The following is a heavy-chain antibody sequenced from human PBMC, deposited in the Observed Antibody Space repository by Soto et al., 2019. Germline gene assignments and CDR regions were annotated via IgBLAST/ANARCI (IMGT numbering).Heavy chain of an antibody. CDR2: ISGSGGST. J-gene: IGHJ6*02. D-gene: IGHD3-16*01. V-gene: IGHV3-23*01. Sequence: PGGSLRLSCAASGFTFSSYAMSWVRQAPGTGLEWVSAISGSGGSTYYADSVKGRFTISRDNSKNTLYLQMNSLRAEDTAVYYCAKEVGRYYDYVWGSYGMDVWGQGTTVTVSS. CDR1: GFTFSSYA. CDR3: AKEVGRYYDYVWGSYGMDV.